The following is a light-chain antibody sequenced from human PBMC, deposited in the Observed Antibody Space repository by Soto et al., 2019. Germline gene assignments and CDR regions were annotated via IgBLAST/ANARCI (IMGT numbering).Light chain of an antibody. CDR2: GAS. Sequence: EIVMTQSPATLSVSPGERATLSCRASQSVSSNLAWYQQKPGQAPMLLIYGASTRATGIPARFSGSGAGTEFTLTISSRQSEDFAVYYCQQDNSWPPLTFGGGNKVEIK. CDR1: QSVSSN. J-gene: IGKJ4*01. V-gene: IGKV3D-15*01. CDR3: QQDNSWPPLT.